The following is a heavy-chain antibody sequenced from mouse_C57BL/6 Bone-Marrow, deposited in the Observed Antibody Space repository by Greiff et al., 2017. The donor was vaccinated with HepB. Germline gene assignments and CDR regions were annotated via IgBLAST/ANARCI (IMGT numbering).Heavy chain of an antibody. D-gene: IGHD1-1*01. V-gene: IGHV5-17*01. CDR2: ISSGSSTI. CDR1: GFTFSDYG. CDR3: AKSLTTVVAKFDY. Sequence: DVKLVESGGGLVKPGGSLKLSCAASGFTFSDYGMHWVRQAPEKGLEWVAYISSGSSTIYYADTVKGRFTISRDNAKNTLFLQMTSLRSEDAAMYYCAKSLTTVVAKFDYWGQGTTLTVSS. J-gene: IGHJ2*01.